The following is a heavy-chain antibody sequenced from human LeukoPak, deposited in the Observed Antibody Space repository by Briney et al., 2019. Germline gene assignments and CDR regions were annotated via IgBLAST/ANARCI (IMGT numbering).Heavy chain of an antibody. CDR3: ARNSMVRGVGDWFDP. D-gene: IGHD3-10*01. V-gene: IGHV1-46*01. J-gene: IGHJ5*02. CDR1: GYTFTNYY. CDR2: INPSGGST. Sequence: ASVKLSCKASGYTFTNYYMHWVRQAPGQGLEWMGIINPSGGSTSYAQKFQGRVTMTRNTSISTAYMELSSLRSEDTAVYYCARNSMVRGVGDWFDPWGQGTLVTVSS.